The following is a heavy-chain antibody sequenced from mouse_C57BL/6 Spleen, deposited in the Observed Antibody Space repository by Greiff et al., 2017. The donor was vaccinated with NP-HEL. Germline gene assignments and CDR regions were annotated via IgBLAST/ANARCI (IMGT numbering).Heavy chain of an antibody. J-gene: IGHJ3*01. CDR3: ARGYYDYDGFAY. CDR2: IDPSDSYT. D-gene: IGHD2-4*01. V-gene: IGHV1-50*01. CDR1: GYTFTSYW. Sequence: QVQLQQPGAELVKPGASVKLSCKASGYTFTSYWMQWVKQRPGQGLEWIGEIDPSDSYTNYNQKFKGKATLPVDTSSSTAYMQLSSLTSEDSAVYYCARGYYDYDGFAYWGQGTLVTVSA.